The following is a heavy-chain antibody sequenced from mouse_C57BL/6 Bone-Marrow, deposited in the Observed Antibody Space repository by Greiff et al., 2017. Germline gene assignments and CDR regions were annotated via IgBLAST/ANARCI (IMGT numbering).Heavy chain of an antibody. D-gene: IGHD1-1*01. CDR1: GYTFTDYN. CDR3: ARPSLYHYGSSPFAY. CDR2: INPNNGGT. V-gene: IGHV1-18*01. J-gene: IGHJ3*01. Sequence: VQLQQSGPELVKPGASVKIPCKASGYTFTDYNMDWVKQSHGKSLEWIGDINPNNGGTIYNQKFKGKATLTVDKSSSTAYMELRSLTSEDTAVYYCARPSLYHYGSSPFAYWGQGTLVTVSA.